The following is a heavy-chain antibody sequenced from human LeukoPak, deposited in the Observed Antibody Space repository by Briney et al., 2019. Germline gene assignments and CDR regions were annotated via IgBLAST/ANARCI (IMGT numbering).Heavy chain of an antibody. D-gene: IGHD6-13*01. J-gene: IGHJ4*02. CDR1: GFTFDDYA. Sequence: PGGSLRLSCAASGFTFDDYAKHWVRQAPGKGLEWVSGISWNSGSIGYADSVKGRFTISRDNAKNSLYLRMSSLRAADTALYYCARLAGTRSLDYWGQGTLVTVSS. CDR3: ARLAGTRSLDY. V-gene: IGHV3-9*01. CDR2: ISWNSGSI.